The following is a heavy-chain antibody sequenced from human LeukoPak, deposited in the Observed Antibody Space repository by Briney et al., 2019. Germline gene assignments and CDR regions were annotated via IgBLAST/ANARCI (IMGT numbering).Heavy chain of an antibody. J-gene: IGHJ4*02. CDR2: ISNTADTQ. Sequence: QSGGSLRLSCAASGFTFSDYSISWVRQAPGKGLEWASYISNTADTQYYADSVRGRFTISRDNAKNSAYLQMNTLRAEDTAVYYCARDRGYCSGGSCYRYFETWGQGTLVTVSS. D-gene: IGHD2-15*01. V-gene: IGHV3-48*01. CDR1: GFTFSDYS. CDR3: ARDRGYCSGGSCYRYFET.